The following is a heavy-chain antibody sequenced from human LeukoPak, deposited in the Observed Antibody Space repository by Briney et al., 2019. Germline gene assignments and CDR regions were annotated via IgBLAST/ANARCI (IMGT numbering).Heavy chain of an antibody. CDR3: VKAWDSGSSIYDY. D-gene: IGHD6-13*01. Sequence: GGSLRLSCAASGFTLSTYAMSWVRQAPGKGLEWVSTIKGDGFTYDSDSVKGRFTISRDDSKNTLNLQMDSLRAEDTAVYHCVKAWDSGSSIYDYWGQGTLVTVSS. CDR1: GFTLSTYA. V-gene: IGHV3-23*01. CDR2: IKGDGFT. J-gene: IGHJ4*02.